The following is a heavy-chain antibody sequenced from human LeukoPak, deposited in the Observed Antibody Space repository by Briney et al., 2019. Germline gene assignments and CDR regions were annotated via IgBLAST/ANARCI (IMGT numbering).Heavy chain of an antibody. D-gene: IGHD3-10*01. CDR2: ISSSSSYI. J-gene: IGHJ6*02. Sequence: GGSLRLSCAASGFTFSSYWMSWVRQAPGKGLEWVSSISSSSSYIYYADSVKGRFTISRDNAKNSLYLQMNSLRAEDTAVYYCARIREYYYYYYGMDVWGQGTTVTVSS. V-gene: IGHV3-21*01. CDR3: ARIREYYYYYYGMDV. CDR1: GFTFSSYW.